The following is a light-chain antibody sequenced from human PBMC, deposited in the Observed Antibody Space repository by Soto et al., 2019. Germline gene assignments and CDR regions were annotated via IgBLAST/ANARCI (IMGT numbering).Light chain of an antibody. V-gene: IGKV3-11*01. Sequence: EIVWTQSPATLSLSPGERATLSGRASQSVSSYLAWYQQKPGQAPRLLIYDASNRATGIPARFSGSGSGTDFTLTISSLEPEDFAVYYCQHRSNWPLTFGGGTKVEIK. CDR3: QHRSNWPLT. J-gene: IGKJ4*01. CDR2: DAS. CDR1: QSVSSY.